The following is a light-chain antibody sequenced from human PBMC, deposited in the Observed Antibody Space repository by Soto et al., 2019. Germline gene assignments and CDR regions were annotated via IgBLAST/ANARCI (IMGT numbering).Light chain of an antibody. CDR1: SSNVGGNS. CDR2: DYS. Sequence: QSGLTQPPSDSAAPEQKVTISCSGNSSNVGGNSVPWYQQLPGPAPNLPIYDYSNRPSGIPDRFAVSKSGTSAALGITVYPPGDEADYYCGSRDSSLSAYVFGTGSKVT. V-gene: IGLV1-51*01. CDR3: GSRDSSLSAYV. J-gene: IGLJ1*01.